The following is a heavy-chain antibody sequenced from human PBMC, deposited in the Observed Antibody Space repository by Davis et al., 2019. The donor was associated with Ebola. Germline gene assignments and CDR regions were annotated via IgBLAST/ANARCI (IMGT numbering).Heavy chain of an antibody. CDR1: GFTFSDSW. V-gene: IGHV3-74*01. CDR2: INTDGSGT. D-gene: IGHD7-27*01. CDR3: ARDIEAGDRGIFDS. J-gene: IGHJ4*02. Sequence: PGGSLRLSCAASGFTFSDSWMHWVRQDPGKGLVWVSRINTDGSGTDYADFVKGRFTISRDNAKNSLYLQMNGLRPEDTALYYCARDIEAGDRGIFDSWGQGTLVSVSS.